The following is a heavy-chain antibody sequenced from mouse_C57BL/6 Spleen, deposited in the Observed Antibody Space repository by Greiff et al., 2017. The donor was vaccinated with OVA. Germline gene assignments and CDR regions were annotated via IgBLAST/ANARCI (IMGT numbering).Heavy chain of an antibody. Sequence: EVKLEESGGGLVQPKGSLKLSCAASGFSFNTYAMNCVRQAPGKGLEWVARIRSKSNNYATYYADAVKDRFTISRDDSESMLYLQMNNLKTEDTAMYYCVRHALFDYWGQGTTLTVSS. CDR2: IRSKSNNYAT. CDR1: GFSFNTYA. V-gene: IGHV10-1*01. CDR3: VRHALFDY. J-gene: IGHJ2*01.